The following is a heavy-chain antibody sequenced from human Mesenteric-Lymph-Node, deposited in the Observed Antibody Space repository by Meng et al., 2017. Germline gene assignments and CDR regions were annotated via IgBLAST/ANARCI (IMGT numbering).Heavy chain of an antibody. Sequence: QVQVVASGAEVRKPGASVKVSCKASGYSFTGYYMHWVRQAPGQGLEWMGRINPNSGGTNYAQKFQGRVTMTRDTSINTAYMELSSLRSDDTTVYYCARAKVDTANWFFDLWGRGTLVTVSS. J-gene: IGHJ2*01. D-gene: IGHD5-18*01. CDR3: ARAKVDTANWFFDL. CDR2: INPNSGGT. CDR1: GYSFTGYY. V-gene: IGHV1-2*06.